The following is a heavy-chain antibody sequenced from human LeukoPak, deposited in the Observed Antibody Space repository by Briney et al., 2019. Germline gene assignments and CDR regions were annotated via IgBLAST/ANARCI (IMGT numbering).Heavy chain of an antibody. V-gene: IGHV3-23*01. CDR3: AKGELEYCSGASCYAFDY. CDR1: GFTFSSYA. Sequence: PGGSLRLSCAASGFTFSSYAMGWGRQAPGKGLEWASVISGGGGSTFYADSVKGRFTISRDNSKSTLYLQLNNLRAEGTAVYYCAKGELEYCSGASCYAFDYWGQGTLVTVSS. CDR2: ISGGGGST. J-gene: IGHJ4*02. D-gene: IGHD2-2*01.